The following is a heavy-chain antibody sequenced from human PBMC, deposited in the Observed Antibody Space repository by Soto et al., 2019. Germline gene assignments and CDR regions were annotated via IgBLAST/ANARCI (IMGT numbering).Heavy chain of an antibody. J-gene: IGHJ4*02. Sequence: PGGSLRLSCAASGFTFSSYAMHWVRQAPGKGLEYVSGISSNGGSTYYVDSVKGRFTISRDNSKNTLYLQMGSLRAEDMAVYYCARAIYSSGWYYLDYWGQGTLVTVSS. V-gene: IGHV3-64*02. CDR3: ARAIYSSGWYYLDY. CDR1: GFTFSSYA. CDR2: ISSNGGST. D-gene: IGHD6-19*01.